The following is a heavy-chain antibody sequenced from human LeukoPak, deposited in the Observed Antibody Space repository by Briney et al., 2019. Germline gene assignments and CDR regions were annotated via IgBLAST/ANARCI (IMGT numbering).Heavy chain of an antibody. Sequence: PSQTLSLTCAVSGGSISSGGDSWSWIRQPPGKGLEWIGYIYHSGSTYYNPSLKSRVTISVDRSKNQFSLKLSSVTAADTAVYYCASYGSGSYFDYWGQGTLVTVSS. D-gene: IGHD3-10*01. J-gene: IGHJ4*02. CDR2: IYHSGST. CDR1: GGSISSGGDS. V-gene: IGHV4-30-2*01. CDR3: ASYGSGSYFDY.